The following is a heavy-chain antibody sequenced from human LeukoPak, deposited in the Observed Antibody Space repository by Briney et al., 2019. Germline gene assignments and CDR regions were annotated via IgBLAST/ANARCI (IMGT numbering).Heavy chain of an antibody. CDR2: ISAYNGNT. J-gene: IGHJ4*02. CDR1: GYTFTSYG. V-gene: IGHV1-18*01. CDR3: ARGDPNSRSWSPVDY. D-gene: IGHD6-13*01. Sequence: ASVKVSCKASGYTFTSYGISWVRQAPGQGLEWMGWISAYNGNTNYAQKLQGRVTMTTDTSTSTAYMELRSLRSDDTAVYYCARGDPNSRSWSPVDYWGQGTLVTVSS.